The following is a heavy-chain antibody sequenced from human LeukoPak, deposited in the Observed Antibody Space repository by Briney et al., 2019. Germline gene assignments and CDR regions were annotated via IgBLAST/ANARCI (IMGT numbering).Heavy chain of an antibody. V-gene: IGHV1-69*13. CDR2: IIPIFGTA. Sequence: SVKLSSTASGVGFTIYGISSVRQAPGQGLEWMGGIIPIFGTANYAQKFQGRVTITADESTSTAYMELSSLRSEDTAVYYCARDQGVRGLTRYIGCWGQGTLVTVSS. D-gene: IGHD3-10*01. CDR1: GVGFTIYG. CDR3: ARDQGVRGLTRYIGC. J-gene: IGHJ4*02.